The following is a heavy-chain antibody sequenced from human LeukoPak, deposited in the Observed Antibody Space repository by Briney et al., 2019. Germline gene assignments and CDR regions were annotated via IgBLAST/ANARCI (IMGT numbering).Heavy chain of an antibody. Sequence: GGSLRLSCAASGFTFSSYSMNWVRQAPGKGLEWVSSISSSSSYIYYADSVKGRFTISRDNAKNSLYLQMNSLRAEDTAVYYCAGGYSSSWYRFDPWGQGTLVTVSS. CDR1: GFTFSSYS. D-gene: IGHD6-13*01. J-gene: IGHJ5*02. CDR2: ISSSSSYI. CDR3: AGGYSSSWYRFDP. V-gene: IGHV3-21*01.